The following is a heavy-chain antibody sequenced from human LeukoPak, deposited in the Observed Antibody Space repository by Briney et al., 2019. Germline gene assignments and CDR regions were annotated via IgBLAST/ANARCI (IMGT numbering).Heavy chain of an antibody. V-gene: IGHV4-39*07. D-gene: IGHD2-15*01. Sequence: PSETLSLTCTVSGGSISSSSYYWGWIRQPPGKGLEWIGRIYTSGSTNYNPSLKSRVTISVDTSKNQFSLKLSSVTAADTAVYYCARGARGGMDVWGKGTTVTVSS. CDR1: GGSISSSSYY. J-gene: IGHJ6*03. CDR2: IYTSGST. CDR3: ARGARGGMDV.